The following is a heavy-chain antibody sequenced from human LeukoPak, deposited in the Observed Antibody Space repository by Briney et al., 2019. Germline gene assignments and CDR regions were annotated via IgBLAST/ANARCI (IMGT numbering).Heavy chain of an antibody. V-gene: IGHV3-21*06. J-gene: IGHJ4*02. D-gene: IGHD5-18*01. CDR2: ISSSSSYI. CDR3: ARDKGYSIDH. Sequence: GGSLRLSCAASGFTFSTYRMNWVRQAPGKGLEWVSSISSSSSYIYYADSVNGRFTISRDNAKNSLFLQMNSLRAEDTAVYYCARDKGYSIDHWGQGTLVTVSS. CDR1: GFTFSTYR.